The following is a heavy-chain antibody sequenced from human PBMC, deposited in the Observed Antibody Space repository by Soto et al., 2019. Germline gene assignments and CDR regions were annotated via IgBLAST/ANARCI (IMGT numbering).Heavy chain of an antibody. J-gene: IGHJ4*02. D-gene: IGHD3-22*01. V-gene: IGHV1-69*01. CDR2: IIPIFGTA. Sequence: QVQLVQSGAEVKKPGSSVKVSCKASGGTFSSYAISWVRQAPGQGLEWMGGIIPIFGTANYAQKFQGRVTITADESTSTAHMELSSLRSEDTAVYYCASSGDSSGYYTSVRYWGQGTLVTVSS. CDR3: ASSGDSSGYYTSVRY. CDR1: GGTFSSYA.